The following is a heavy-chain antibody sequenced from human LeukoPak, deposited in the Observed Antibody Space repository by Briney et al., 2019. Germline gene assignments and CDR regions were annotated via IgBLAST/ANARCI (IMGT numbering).Heavy chain of an antibody. CDR1: GGTFSSYA. D-gene: IGHD4-17*01. CDR2: ISAYNGNT. CDR3: ARKGDDYGDYSAFDI. J-gene: IGHJ3*02. V-gene: IGHV1-18*01. Sequence: ASVKVSCKASGGTFSSYAISWVRQAPGQGLEWMGWISAYNGNTNYAQKLQGRVTMTTDTSTSTAYMELRSLRSDDTAVYYCARKGDDYGDYSAFDIWGQGTMVTVSS.